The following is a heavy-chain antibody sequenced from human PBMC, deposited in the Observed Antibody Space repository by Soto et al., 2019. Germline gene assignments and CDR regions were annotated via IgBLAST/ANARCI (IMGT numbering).Heavy chain of an antibody. Sequence: ASETLSLTCTVSGASISSYYWTWIRQPPGKGLEWIGYIYNSGSTNYNPSLKSRVTISVDTSKNQFSLKLSSVTAADTAVYYCARDGGFYYGMDVWGQGTTVTVSS. D-gene: IGHD3-3*01. CDR2: IYNSGST. CDR1: GASISSYY. CDR3: ARDGGFYYGMDV. V-gene: IGHV4-59*01. J-gene: IGHJ6*02.